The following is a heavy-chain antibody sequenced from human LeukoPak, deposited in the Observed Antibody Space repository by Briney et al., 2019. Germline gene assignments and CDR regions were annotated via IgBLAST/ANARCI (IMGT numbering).Heavy chain of an antibody. CDR3: AGGRTDIVVVPATLRNYYFDY. CDR2: INPNSGGT. Sequence: GASVKVSCKASGYTFTDYYMHWVRQAPGQGLEWMGWINPNSGGTNYAQKFQDMVTMTRDTSISTAYLEVSRLRSDDTAVYYCAGGRTDIVVVPATLRNYYFDYWGQGTLVTVSS. V-gene: IGHV1-2*02. CDR1: GYTFTDYY. D-gene: IGHD2-2*01. J-gene: IGHJ4*02.